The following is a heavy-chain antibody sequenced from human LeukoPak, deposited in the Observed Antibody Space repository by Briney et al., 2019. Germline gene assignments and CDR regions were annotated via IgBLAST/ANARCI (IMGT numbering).Heavy chain of an antibody. CDR3: AREFGSGSYSLFY. J-gene: IGHJ4*02. V-gene: IGHV3-53*01. CDR1: GFTVSSNY. D-gene: IGHD3-10*01. Sequence: GGSLRLSCAASGFTVSSNYMSWVRQAPGKGLEWVSSIYSDGGTYYADSVKGRFTISRDNSKNTLYLQMNSLRAEDTAVYYCAREFGSGSYSLFYWGQGTLVTVSS. CDR2: IYSDGGT.